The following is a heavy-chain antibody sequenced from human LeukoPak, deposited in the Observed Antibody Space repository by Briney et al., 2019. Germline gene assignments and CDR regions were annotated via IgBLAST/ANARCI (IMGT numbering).Heavy chain of an antibody. CDR1: GFTFSSYE. CDR2: ISSSGSTI. CDR3: ARDHGVTTFPAALGY. J-gene: IGHJ4*02. D-gene: IGHD4-11*01. Sequence: PGGSLRLSCAASGFTFSSYEMNWVRQAPGKGLEWVSYISSSGSTIYYADSVKGRFTISRDNAKNSLYLQMNSLRAEDTAVYYCARDHGVTTFPAALGYWGQGTLVTVSS. V-gene: IGHV3-48*03.